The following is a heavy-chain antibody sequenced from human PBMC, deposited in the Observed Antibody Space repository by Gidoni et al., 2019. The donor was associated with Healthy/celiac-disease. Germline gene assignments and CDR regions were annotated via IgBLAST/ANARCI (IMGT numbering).Heavy chain of an antibody. V-gene: IGHV3-23*01. CDR3: AKGRVAPGLWFFDY. D-gene: IGHD2-21*01. CDR2: ISGSGGST. CDR1: AFTFSSYA. J-gene: IGHJ4*02. Sequence: EVQLLESVGGLVQPGGSLRLTCAAAAFTFSSYALSWVLQDTGKGREWVSVISGSGGSTYYADSGKGRFTISRDNSKKTMYLQMNSLGAEDTAVYYCAKGRVAPGLWFFDYWGQGTLVTVSS.